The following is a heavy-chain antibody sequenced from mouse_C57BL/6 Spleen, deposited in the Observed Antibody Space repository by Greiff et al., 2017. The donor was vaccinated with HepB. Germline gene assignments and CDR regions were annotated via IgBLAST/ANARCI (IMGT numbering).Heavy chain of an antibody. D-gene: IGHD1-1*01. CDR1: GYAFSSYW. V-gene: IGHV1-80*01. J-gene: IGHJ4*01. CDR2: IYPGDGDT. CDR3: ARSPRSYYAMDY. Sequence: VQLQQSGAELVKPGASVKISCKASGYAFSSYWMNWVKQRPGKGLEWIGQIYPGDGDTNYNGKFKGKATLTADKSSSTAYMQLISLTSEDSAVYFCARSPRSYYAMDYWGQGTSVTVSS.